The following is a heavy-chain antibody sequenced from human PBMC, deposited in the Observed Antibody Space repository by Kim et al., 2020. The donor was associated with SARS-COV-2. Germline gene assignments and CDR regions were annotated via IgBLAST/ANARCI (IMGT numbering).Heavy chain of an antibody. V-gene: IGHV6-1*01. CDR3: ARESPWCTGDTCYSRWFNS. D-gene: IGHD2-15*01. J-gene: IGHJ5*01. CDR1: GDSVSSKSAA. CDR2: TYYRSKWNN. Sequence: SQTLSLTCAISGDSVSSKSAAWNWIRQSPSRGLEWLGRTYYRSKWNNDYEVSVKSRITISPDTSRNHFSLQLNSVTPEDTAVYYCARESPWCTGDTCYSRWFNSWGQGTLVTVSS.